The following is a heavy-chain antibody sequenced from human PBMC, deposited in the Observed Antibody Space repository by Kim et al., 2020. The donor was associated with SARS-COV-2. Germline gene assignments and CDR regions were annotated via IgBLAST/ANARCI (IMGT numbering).Heavy chain of an antibody. CDR2: ISGSGDRT. CDR1: GFTFSNYA. V-gene: IGHV3-23*01. CDR3: AKRDCSGTSCYGPGMINY. Sequence: GGXLRLSCAASGFTFSNYAMNWVRQAPGKGLAWVSTISGSGDRTYYADSVKGRFTISRDNSKNTLYLQMNSLRAEDTAVYYCAKRDCSGTSCYGPGMINYWGQGTLVTVSS. J-gene: IGHJ4*02. D-gene: IGHD2-2*01.